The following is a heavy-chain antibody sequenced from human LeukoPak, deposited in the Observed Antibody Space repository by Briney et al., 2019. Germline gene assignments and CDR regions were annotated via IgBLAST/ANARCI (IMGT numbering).Heavy chain of an antibody. D-gene: IGHD2-2*01. CDR1: GGSFSGYY. J-gene: IGHJ4*02. Sequence: SETLSLTCAVYGGSFSGYYWNWIRQSPGKGLEWIGEINHSGSSNYNPSLKSRVTISVDTSKNQFSLKLSSVTAADTAVYYCARGGGYCSNTLCYTDYWGQGTLVTVSS. V-gene: IGHV4-34*01. CDR2: INHSGSS. CDR3: ARGGGYCSNTLCYTDY.